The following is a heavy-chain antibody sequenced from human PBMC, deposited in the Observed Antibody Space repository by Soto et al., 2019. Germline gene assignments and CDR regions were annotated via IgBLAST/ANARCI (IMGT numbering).Heavy chain of an antibody. V-gene: IGHV4-39*01. J-gene: IGHJ5*02. CDR3: ARGGISRIYQLPPFDP. D-gene: IGHD2-2*01. CDR2: VYSDGST. CDR1: GGSISGSTYY. Sequence: SETLSLTCLVSGGSISGSTYYWGWIRQPPGKGLEWIGSVYSDGSTYYNPSLKSRVTISVDTSMNQFSLRLTSVTAADTALYYCARGGISRIYQLPPFDPWGQGTLVTVSS.